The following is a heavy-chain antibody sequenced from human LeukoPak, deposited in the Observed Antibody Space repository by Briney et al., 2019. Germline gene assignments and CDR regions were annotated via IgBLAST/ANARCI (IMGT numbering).Heavy chain of an antibody. D-gene: IGHD3-3*01. Sequence: SETLSLTCTVSGGSISSSSYFWGWIRQPPGKGLEWIGSLHYSGSTNYNPSLKSRVTISVDTSKNQFSLKLSSVTAADTAVYYCARGGATYYDFWSGYTYWGQGTLVTVSS. CDR3: ARGGATYYDFWSGYTY. CDR2: LHYSGST. V-gene: IGHV4-39*07. CDR1: GGSISSSSYF. J-gene: IGHJ4*02.